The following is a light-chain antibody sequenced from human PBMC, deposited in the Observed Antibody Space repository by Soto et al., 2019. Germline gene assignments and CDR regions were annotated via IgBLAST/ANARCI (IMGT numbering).Light chain of an antibody. V-gene: IGLV2-23*01. J-gene: IGLJ2*01. CDR1: SSEVGGYIL. CDR2: EGR. CDR3: CSYVGSDTYVI. Sequence: QSALTQPASVSGSPGQSITISCTGTSSEVGGYILVSWYQLHPDKAPKLMIYEGRKRPSGVSNRFSGSKSGNTASLTISGLQPEDEAHYYCCSYVGSDTYVIFGGGTKLTVL.